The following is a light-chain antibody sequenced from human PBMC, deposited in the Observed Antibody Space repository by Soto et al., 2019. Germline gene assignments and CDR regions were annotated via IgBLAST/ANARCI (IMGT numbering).Light chain of an antibody. CDR2: SNN. CDR3: AAWDDSLNGFYV. J-gene: IGLJ1*01. CDR1: SSNIGSNT. V-gene: IGLV1-44*01. Sequence: QSALTQPPSASGTPGHRVTIFCSGSSSNIGSNTVNWYQQLPGTAPKLLIYSNNQRPSGVPDRFSGSKSGTSASLAISGLQSEDEADYYCAAWDDSLNGFYVFGTGTKSPS.